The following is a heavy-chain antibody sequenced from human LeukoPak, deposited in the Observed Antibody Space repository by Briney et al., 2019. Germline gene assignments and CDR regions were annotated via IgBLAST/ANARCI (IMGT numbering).Heavy chain of an antibody. CDR3: VSGFCSGGSCYSEPFGY. D-gene: IGHD2-15*01. CDR2: NRNKANSYTT. V-gene: IGHV3-72*01. J-gene: IGHJ4*02. Sequence: GGSLRLSCAASGFTFSDHLMDWVRQGPGKGLEWVGRNRNKANSYTTDYAASVKGRFTISRDDSKNSLYLQMNSLKTEDTAVYYCVSGFCSGGSCYSEPFGYWGQGTLVTASS. CDR1: GFTFSDHL.